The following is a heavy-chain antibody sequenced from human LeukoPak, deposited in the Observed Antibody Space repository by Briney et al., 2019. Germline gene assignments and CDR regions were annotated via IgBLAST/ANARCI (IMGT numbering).Heavy chain of an antibody. V-gene: IGHV4-59*08. Sequence: SETLSLTCTVSGGSISSYYWSWIRQPPGKGLEWMGYIYYSGSTNYNPSLKSRVTISVDTSKNQFSLKLSSVTAADTAVYYCASTYALYYFDYWGQGTLVTVSS. CDR2: IYYSGST. J-gene: IGHJ4*02. CDR3: ASTYALYYFDY. D-gene: IGHD2-2*01. CDR1: GGSISSYY.